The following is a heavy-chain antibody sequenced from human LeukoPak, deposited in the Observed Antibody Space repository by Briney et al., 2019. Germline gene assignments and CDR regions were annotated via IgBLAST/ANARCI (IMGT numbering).Heavy chain of an antibody. CDR2: IIPIFGTA. V-gene: IGHV1-69*01. J-gene: IGHJ4*02. D-gene: IGHD1-26*01. CDR1: GGTFSSSA. CDR3: ASGYSGSYYGQDY. Sequence: GSSVKVSCKPSGGTFSSSAISWVRQAPGHGLEWMGGIIPIFGTANYAQKFQGRVTITPDESTSTAYMELSSLRSEDTAVYYCASGYSGSYYGQDYWGQGTLFTVSS.